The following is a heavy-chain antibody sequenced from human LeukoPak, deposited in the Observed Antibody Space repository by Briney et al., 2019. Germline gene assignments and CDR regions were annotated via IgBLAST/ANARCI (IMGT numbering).Heavy chain of an antibody. CDR3: AKDRDTMVRGVSMGFDY. CDR2: INDRGGST. Sequence: GGSLRLSCAASGFTFSSYAMSWVRQARGRGGEGVSPINDRGGSTYYADSEKGRFTIYRDNSKNTLYLQINSVRAEDTAVYYCAKDRDTMVRGVSMGFDYWGQGTLVTVSS. D-gene: IGHD3-10*01. V-gene: IGHV3-23*01. CDR1: GFTFSSYA. J-gene: IGHJ4*02.